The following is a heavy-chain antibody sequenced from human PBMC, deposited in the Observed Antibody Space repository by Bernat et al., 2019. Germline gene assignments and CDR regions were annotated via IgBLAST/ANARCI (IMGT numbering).Heavy chain of an antibody. CDR2: ISYDGSNK. V-gene: IGHV3-30*18. CDR3: AKDDFGYPATAYGMDV. CDR1: GFTFSSYG. D-gene: IGHD6-25*01. Sequence: QVQLVESGGGVVQPGRSLRLSCAASGFTFSSYGMHWVRQAPGKGLEWVAVISYDGSNKYYADSVKGRFTISRDNSKNTLYLQMNSLRAEDTAVYYCAKDDFGYPATAYGMDVWGQGTTVTVSS. J-gene: IGHJ6*02.